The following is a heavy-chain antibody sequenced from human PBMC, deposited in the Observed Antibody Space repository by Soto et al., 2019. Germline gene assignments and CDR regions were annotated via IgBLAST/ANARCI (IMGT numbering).Heavy chain of an antibody. CDR1: GDSVSSNSVA. J-gene: IGHJ4*02. Sequence: SQTLSLTCAISGDSVSSNSVAWNSIRQSPSRGLEWLGRTYYRSKWYNDYAVSVRGRITINPDTSKNQFSLQLNSVTPEDTAEYYCARGEGYWSGNCPSIFDYWGQGTLVTVSS. V-gene: IGHV6-1*01. CDR3: ARGEGYWSGNCPSIFDY. D-gene: IGHD2-15*01. CDR2: TYYRSKWYN.